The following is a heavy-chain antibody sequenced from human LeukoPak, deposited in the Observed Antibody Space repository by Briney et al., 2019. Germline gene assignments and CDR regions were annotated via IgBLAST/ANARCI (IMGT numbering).Heavy chain of an antibody. D-gene: IGHD6-13*01. J-gene: IGHJ4*02. CDR3: ARAVYSSSLYYFDY. CDR2: MNPNSGNT. V-gene: IGHV1-8*03. CDR1: GYTFTSYG. Sequence: ASVKVSCKASGYTFTSYGISWVRQATGQGLEWMGWMNPNSGNTGYAQKFQGRVTITRNTSISTAYMELSSLRSEDTAVYYCARAVYSSSLYYFDYWGQGTLVTVSS.